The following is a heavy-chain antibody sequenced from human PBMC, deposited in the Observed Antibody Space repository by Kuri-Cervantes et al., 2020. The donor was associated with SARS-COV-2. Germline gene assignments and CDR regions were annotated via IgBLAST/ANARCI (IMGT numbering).Heavy chain of an antibody. J-gene: IGHJ5*02. CDR2: IRSNTYGGTT. CDR3: CSAYHSGRYYGSGSFFS. CDR1: DFTCGDYA. Sequence: GGSLRLCCAASDFTCGDYALNWVRQAPGKGLEWVGFIRSNTYGGTTQYAASVKGRFTISRDDSNSIAYLQMSSLKTEDTAVYYCCSAYHSGRYYGSGSFFSWGQGTKVTVSS. V-gene: IGHV3-49*04. D-gene: IGHD3-10*01.